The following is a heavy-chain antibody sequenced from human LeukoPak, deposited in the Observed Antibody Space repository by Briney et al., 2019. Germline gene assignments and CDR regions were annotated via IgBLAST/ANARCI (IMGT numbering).Heavy chain of an antibody. V-gene: IGHV1-2*02. Sequence: ASVKVSCKASGYTFTGYYMHWVRQAPGQGLEWMGWINPNSGGTNDAQKFQGRVTMTRDTSISTAYMELSRLRSDDTAVYYCARVGFFDSSGYYGYWGQGTLVTVSS. CDR1: GYTFTGYY. CDR2: INPNSGGT. J-gene: IGHJ4*02. D-gene: IGHD3-22*01. CDR3: ARVGFFDSSGYYGY.